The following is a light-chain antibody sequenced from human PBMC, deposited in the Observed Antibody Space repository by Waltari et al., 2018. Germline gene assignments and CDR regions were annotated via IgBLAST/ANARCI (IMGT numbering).Light chain of an antibody. CDR1: QSVSIY. CDR3: QQRSKWPKT. J-gene: IGKJ4*01. V-gene: IGKV3-11*01. CDR2: DAS. Sequence: EIVLTQSPVTLSLSPGERATLSCRASQSVSIYLAWYQQKPGQAPRLLIYDASNRATGMPARFSGTGSGTDFTLTISSLEPEDFAIYYCQQRSKWPKTFGGGTKVEIK.